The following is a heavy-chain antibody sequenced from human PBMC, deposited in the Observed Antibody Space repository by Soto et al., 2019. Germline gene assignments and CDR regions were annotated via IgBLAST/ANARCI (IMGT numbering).Heavy chain of an antibody. CDR2: IYYSGST. D-gene: IGHD4-17*01. Sequence: SETLSLTCTVSGGSISSYYWSWIRQPPGQGLEWIGYIYYSGSTNYNPSLKSRVTISLDTSKNQFSLKLTSVTAVDTAIYYCARGGTYGDTRNWFDPWGQGTLVTVSS. V-gene: IGHV4-59*01. CDR3: ARGGTYGDTRNWFDP. J-gene: IGHJ5*02. CDR1: GGSISSYY.